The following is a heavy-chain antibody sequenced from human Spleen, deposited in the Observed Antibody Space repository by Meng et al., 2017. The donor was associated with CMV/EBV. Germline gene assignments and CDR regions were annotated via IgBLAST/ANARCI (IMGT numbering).Heavy chain of an antibody. Sequence: VSGGSISSSNWWSWVRQPPGKGLEWIGEIYHSGSTNYNPSLKSRVTISVDKSKNQFSLKLSSVTAADTAVYYCARDRSGSSDAFDIWGQGTMVTVSS. J-gene: IGHJ3*02. CDR3: ARDRSGSSDAFDI. CDR2: IYHSGST. D-gene: IGHD1-26*01. CDR1: GGSISSSNW. V-gene: IGHV4-4*02.